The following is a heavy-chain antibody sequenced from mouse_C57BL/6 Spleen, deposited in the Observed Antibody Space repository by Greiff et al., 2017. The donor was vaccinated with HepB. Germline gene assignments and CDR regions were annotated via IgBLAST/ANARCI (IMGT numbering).Heavy chain of an antibody. V-gene: IGHV1-64*01. CDR2: IHPNSGST. Sequence: QVQLQQPGAELVKPGASVKLSCKASGYTFTSYWMHWVKQRPGQGLEWIGMIHPNSGSTNYNEKFKSKATLTVDKSSSTAYMQLSSLTSEDSAVYYCAIYDGYPYSYAMDYWGQGTSVTVSS. CDR1: GYTFTSYW. J-gene: IGHJ4*01. D-gene: IGHD2-3*01. CDR3: AIYDGYPYSYAMDY.